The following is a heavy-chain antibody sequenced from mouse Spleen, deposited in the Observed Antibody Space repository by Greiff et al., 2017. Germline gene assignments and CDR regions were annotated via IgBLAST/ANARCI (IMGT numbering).Heavy chain of an antibody. D-gene: IGHD1-1*01. J-gene: IGHJ2*01. CDR1: GYTFTDYN. CDR3: ATLYGSSLYYFDY. V-gene: IGHV1-22*01. CDR2: INPNNGGT. Sequence: EVQLQQSGPELVKPGASVKMSCKASGYTFTDYNMHWVKQSHGKSLAWIGYINPNNGGTSYNQKFKGKATLTVNKSSSTAYMELRSLTSEDSAVYYCATLYGSSLYYFDYGGQGTTLTVSS.